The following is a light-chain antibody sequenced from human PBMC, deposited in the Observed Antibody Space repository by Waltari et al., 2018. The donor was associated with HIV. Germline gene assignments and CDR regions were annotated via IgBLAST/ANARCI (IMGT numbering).Light chain of an antibody. J-gene: IGLJ3*02. Sequence: QSALTQPPSASGSPGQSVTISCTGTSSDVGGYNYVSLYQQHPGKAPKFIIYEVSKRPSGVPDRFSGSKSGNTASLTVSGLQAEDEADYYCSSYAGSNWVFGGGTKLTVL. CDR2: EVS. V-gene: IGLV2-8*01. CDR3: SSYAGSNWV. CDR1: SSDVGGYNY.